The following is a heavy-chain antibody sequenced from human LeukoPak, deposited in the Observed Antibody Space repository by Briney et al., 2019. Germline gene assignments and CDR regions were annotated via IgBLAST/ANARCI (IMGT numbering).Heavy chain of an antibody. V-gene: IGHV3-33*06. D-gene: IGHD5-12*01. J-gene: IGHJ5*01. CDR1: GFTFSSYG. Sequence: GGSLRLSCAASGFTFSSYGMHWVRQAPGKGLEWVAVIWYDGSNKYYADSAKGRFTISRDNSKNTLYLQMNSLRAEDTAVYYCAKAPYGGYPIASWGQGTLVTVSS. CDR3: AKAPYGGYPIAS. CDR2: IWYDGSNK.